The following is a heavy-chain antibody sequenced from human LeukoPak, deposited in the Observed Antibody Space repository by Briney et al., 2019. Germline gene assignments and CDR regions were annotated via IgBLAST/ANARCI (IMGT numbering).Heavy chain of an antibody. J-gene: IGHJ5*02. Sequence: ASVKVSCKASGYTFSSYYVHWVRQAPGQGLEWMGMIIPSDGFTSYAQKFQGRVTITADESTSTAYMELSSLRSEDTAVYYCARDRPGRYCSSTSCYTASPFDPWGQGTLVTVSS. CDR2: IIPSDGFT. D-gene: IGHD2-2*02. V-gene: IGHV1-46*01. CDR1: GYTFSSYY. CDR3: ARDRPGRYCSSTSCYTASPFDP.